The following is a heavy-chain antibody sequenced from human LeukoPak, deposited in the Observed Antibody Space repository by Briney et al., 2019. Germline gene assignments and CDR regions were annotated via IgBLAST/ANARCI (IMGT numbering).Heavy chain of an antibody. J-gene: IGHJ4*02. V-gene: IGHV4-31*03. Sequence: SQTLSLTCTVSGGSISSGGYYWSWIRQHPGKGLEWIGYIYYSGSTYYNPSLKSRVTISVDTSKNQFSLKLSSVTAADTAVYYCARVVGAPKYYFDYWGQGTLVTVSS. D-gene: IGHD1-26*01. CDR3: ARVVGAPKYYFDY. CDR2: IYYSGST. CDR1: GGSISSGGYY.